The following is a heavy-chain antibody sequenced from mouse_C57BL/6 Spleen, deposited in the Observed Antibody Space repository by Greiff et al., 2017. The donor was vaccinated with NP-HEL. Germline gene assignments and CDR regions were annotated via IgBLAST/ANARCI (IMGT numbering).Heavy chain of an antibody. D-gene: IGHD2-3*01. CDR3: ARDFYDGYYYWYFDV. J-gene: IGHJ1*03. CDR1: GYTFTSYW. Sequence: VLLQQPGTELVKPGASVKLSCKASGYTFTSYWMHWVKQRPGQGLEWIGNINPSNGGTNYNEKFKSKATLTVDKSSSTAYMQLSSLTSEDSAVYYCARDFYDGYYYWYFDVWGTGTTVTVSS. CDR2: INPSNGGT. V-gene: IGHV1-53*01.